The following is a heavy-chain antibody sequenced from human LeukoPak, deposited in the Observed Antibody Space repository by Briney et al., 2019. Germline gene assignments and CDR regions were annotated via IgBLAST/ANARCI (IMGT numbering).Heavy chain of an antibody. CDR3: ARDYLVGGTDAFDI. Sequence: PVGSLRLSCAASGVTFCTYEMNWVREAPGKGGEGGSYIGGGGSTIYYADSVKGRFTISKDNAKNSLYLQMNRLRGEDTGVYYCARDYLVGGTDAFDIWGQGTMVTVSS. CDR2: IGGGGSTI. J-gene: IGHJ3*02. CDR1: GVTFCTYE. V-gene: IGHV3-48*03. D-gene: IGHD1-1*01.